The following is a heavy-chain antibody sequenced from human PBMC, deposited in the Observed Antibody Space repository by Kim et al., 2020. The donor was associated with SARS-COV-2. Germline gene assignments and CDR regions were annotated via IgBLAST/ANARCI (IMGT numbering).Heavy chain of an antibody. CDR3: ARNRWFDP. V-gene: IGHV1-8*01. J-gene: IGHJ5*02. CDR1: SKF. Sequence: SKFITWVQQATGQGIEWMGWMNPNSGNTGTAQKFQGRGTMTRTTSISTAYMELSSLRSEDTAVYYCARNRWFDPWGQGTLVTVSS. CDR2: MNPNSGNT.